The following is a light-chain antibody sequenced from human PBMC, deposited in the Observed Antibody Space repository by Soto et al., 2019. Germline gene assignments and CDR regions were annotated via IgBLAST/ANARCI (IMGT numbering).Light chain of an antibody. CDR3: QQYAGWPLT. J-gene: IGKJ4*01. V-gene: IGKV3-15*01. Sequence: EVVMTQSPATVSVSPGERTSLSCRASQSIGTNLGWYQQKPGQAPRLLISKTSTRATGVPARFSGSGSGTEFTLTISSLQSEDIAVYYCQQYAGWPLTFVGGTKV. CDR2: KTS. CDR1: QSIGTN.